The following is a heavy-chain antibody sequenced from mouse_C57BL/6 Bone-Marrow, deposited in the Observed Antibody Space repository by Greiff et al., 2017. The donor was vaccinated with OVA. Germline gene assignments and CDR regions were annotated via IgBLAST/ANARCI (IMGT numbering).Heavy chain of an antibody. D-gene: IGHD1-1*01. CDR1: GYTFTSYW. Sequence: QVQLQHPGAELVKPGASVKLSCKASGYTFTSYWMHWVKQRPGQGLEWIGMIHPNSGSTNYNEKFKSKATLTVDKSSSTAYMQLSSLTSEDSAVYYCAREGFYYGSPWFAYWGQGTLVTVSA. CDR3: AREGFYYGSPWFAY. J-gene: IGHJ3*01. V-gene: IGHV1-64*01. CDR2: IHPNSGST.